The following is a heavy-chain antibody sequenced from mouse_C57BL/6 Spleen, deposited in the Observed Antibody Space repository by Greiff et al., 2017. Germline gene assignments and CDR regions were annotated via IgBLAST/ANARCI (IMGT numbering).Heavy chain of an antibody. CDR3: SRVGYYDYDYAMDY. J-gene: IGHJ4*01. CDR2: IYPGSGST. D-gene: IGHD2-4*01. V-gene: IGHV1-55*01. CDR1: GYTFTSYW. Sequence: QVQLQQPGAELVKPGASVKMSCKASGYTFTSYWITWVKQRPGQGLEWIGVIYPGSGSTNYNEKFKSKATLTVDTSSSTAYMQLSSLTSEDSAVYYCSRVGYYDYDYAMDYWGQGTSVTVSS.